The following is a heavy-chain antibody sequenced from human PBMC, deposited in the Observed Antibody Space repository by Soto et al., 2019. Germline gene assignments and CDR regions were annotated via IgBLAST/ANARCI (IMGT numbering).Heavy chain of an antibody. D-gene: IGHD3-22*01. CDR1: GFTFSSYS. J-gene: IGHJ4*02. V-gene: IGHV3-21*01. CDR3: ARAPYYYDSSGYSNFDY. CDR2: ISSSSSYI. Sequence: GGSLRLSCAASGFTFSSYSMNWVRQAPGKGLEWVSSISSSSSYIYYADSVKGRLTISRDNAKNSLYLQMNSLRAEDTAVYYCARAPYYYDSSGYSNFDYWGQGTLVTVSS.